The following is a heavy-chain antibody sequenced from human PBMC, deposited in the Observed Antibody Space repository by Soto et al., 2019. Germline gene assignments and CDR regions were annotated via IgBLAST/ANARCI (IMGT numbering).Heavy chain of an antibody. Sequence: PGGSLRLSCAASGFTFSSYAMSWVRQAPGKGLEWVSAISGSGGNKYYADSVKGRFTISRDNSKNTLYLQMNSLRAEDTAVYYCARDPNQQQLVLRDYYYYGMDVWGQGTTVTVSS. CDR1: GFTFSSYA. CDR2: ISGSGGNK. D-gene: IGHD6-13*01. V-gene: IGHV3-23*01. J-gene: IGHJ6*02. CDR3: ARDPNQQQLVLRDYYYYGMDV.